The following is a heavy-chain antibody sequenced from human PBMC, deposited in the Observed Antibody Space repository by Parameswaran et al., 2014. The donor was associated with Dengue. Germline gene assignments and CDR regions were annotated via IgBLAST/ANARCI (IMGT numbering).Heavy chain of an antibody. Sequence: WMRQAPGQGLEWMGIINPSGGSTSYAQKFQGRVTMTRDTSTSTVYMELSSLRSEDTAVYYCARDQRVRDVYYYYGMDVWGQGTTVTVSS. V-gene: IGHV1-46*01. CDR2: INPSGGST. J-gene: IGHJ6*02. D-gene: IGHD3-10*01. CDR3: ARDQRVRDVYYYYGMDV.